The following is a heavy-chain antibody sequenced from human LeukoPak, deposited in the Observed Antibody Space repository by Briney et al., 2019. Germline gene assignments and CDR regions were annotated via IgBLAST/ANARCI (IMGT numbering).Heavy chain of an antibody. CDR1: GFTFSSYS. CDR2: ISSSNSYI. D-gene: IGHD6-13*01. Sequence: KPGGSLRLSCAASGFTFSSYSMNWVRKAPGKGLEWVSSISSSNSYIYYADSVKGRFTISRDNAKNSLYLQMNSLRAEDTAVYYCASKAPDSSSWYVSDYWGQGTLVTVSS. V-gene: IGHV3-21*01. J-gene: IGHJ4*02. CDR3: ASKAPDSSSWYVSDY.